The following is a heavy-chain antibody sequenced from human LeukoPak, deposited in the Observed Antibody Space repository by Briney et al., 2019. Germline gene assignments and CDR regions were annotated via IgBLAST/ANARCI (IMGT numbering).Heavy chain of an antibody. CDR3: ARDQGFGVVTTVNWFDP. CDR1: GGSNSSYY. V-gene: IGHV4-4*07. CDR2: IYTSGST. D-gene: IGHD3-3*01. Sequence: SETLSLTCTVTGGSNSSYYWSWIRQPAGKGLEWIGRIYTSGSTNYNPSLKSRVTMSVDTSKNQFSLKLSSVTAADTAVYCCARDQGFGVVTTVNWFDPWGQGTLVTVSS. J-gene: IGHJ5*02.